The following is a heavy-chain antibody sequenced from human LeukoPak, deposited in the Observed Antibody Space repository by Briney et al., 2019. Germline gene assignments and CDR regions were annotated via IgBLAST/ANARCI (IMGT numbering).Heavy chain of an antibody. CDR3: ARTIVAPTTYYDY. Sequence: SETLSLTCAVYGGSFSGYYWSWIRQPPGKGLEWIGEINHSGSTNYNPSLKSRVTISVDTSKNQFSLKLSSVTAADTAVYYCARTIVAPTTYYDYWGRGTLVTVSS. V-gene: IGHV4-34*01. J-gene: IGHJ4*02. CDR2: INHSGST. CDR1: GGSFSGYY. D-gene: IGHD1-1*01.